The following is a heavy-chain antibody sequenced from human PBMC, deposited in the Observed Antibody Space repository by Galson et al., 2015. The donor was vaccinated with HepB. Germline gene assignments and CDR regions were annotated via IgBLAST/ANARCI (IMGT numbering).Heavy chain of an antibody. Sequence: SVKVSCKASGGTFSSYAISWVRQAPGQGLEWMGGIIPIFGTANYAQKFQGRVTITADESTSTAYMELSSLRSEDTAVHYCARESRDGYNFAYWGQGTLVTVSS. V-gene: IGHV1-69*13. J-gene: IGHJ4*02. D-gene: IGHD5-24*01. CDR3: ARESRDGYNFAY. CDR2: IIPIFGTA. CDR1: GGTFSSYA.